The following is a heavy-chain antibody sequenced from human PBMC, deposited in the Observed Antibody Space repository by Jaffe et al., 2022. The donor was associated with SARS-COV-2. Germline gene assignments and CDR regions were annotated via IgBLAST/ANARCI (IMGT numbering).Heavy chain of an antibody. CDR3: AKDKHGDYVWYFDL. Sequence: QVQLVESGGGVVQPGRSLRLSCAASGFTFSSYGMHWVRQAPGKGLEWVAVISYDGSNKYYADSVKGRFTISRDNSKNTLYLQMNSLRAEDTAVYYCAKDKHGDYVWYFDLWGRGTLVTVSS. CDR1: GFTFSSYG. J-gene: IGHJ2*01. CDR2: ISYDGSNK. D-gene: IGHD4-17*01. V-gene: IGHV3-30*18.